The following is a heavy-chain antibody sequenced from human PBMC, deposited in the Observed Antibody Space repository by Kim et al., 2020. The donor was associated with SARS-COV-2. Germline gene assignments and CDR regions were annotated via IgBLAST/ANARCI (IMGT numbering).Heavy chain of an antibody. CDR1: GFTFRSYG. D-gene: IGHD3-22*01. V-gene: IGHV3-30*18. J-gene: IGHJ6*02. CDR2: ISFDGSDK. Sequence: GGSLRLSCAASGFTFRSYGIHWVRQAPGRGLEWVAVISFDGSDKDYADSVKGRFTISRDNSKSTLYLQMNSLRPEDTAVYYCAKDGKPMMTLAVAHYYGLDVWGQGTAVTVSS. CDR3: AKDGKPMMTLAVAHYYGLDV.